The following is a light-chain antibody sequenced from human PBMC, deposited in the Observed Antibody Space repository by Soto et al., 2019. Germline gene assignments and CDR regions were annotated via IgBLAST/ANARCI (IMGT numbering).Light chain of an antibody. J-gene: IGKJ1*01. V-gene: IGKV1-5*01. CDR3: QQYATFWT. CDR1: QSISTW. Sequence: DIQMTQSPSTLSASVGDRVTITCRASQSISTWLAWYQQKPGKAPNLLIYDASTLESGVPSRFSGSGSGTEFTLTITSLQPDNFATYYCQQYATFWTFGHGTKV. CDR2: DAS.